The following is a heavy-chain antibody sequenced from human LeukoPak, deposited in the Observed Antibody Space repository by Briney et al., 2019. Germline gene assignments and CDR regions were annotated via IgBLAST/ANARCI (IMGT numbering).Heavy chain of an antibody. D-gene: IGHD3-22*01. J-gene: IGHJ4*02. CDR2: ITSSGSTT. V-gene: IGHV3-48*03. Sequence: GGSLRLSCAASGFTFSSFEMNWVRQAPGKGLEWVSYITSSGSTTHYADSVKGRFTISRDNSKNTLYLQMNSLRAEDTAVYYCAKDDYYDTSGYRDWGQGTLVTVSS. CDR1: GFTFSSFE. CDR3: AKDDYYDTSGYRD.